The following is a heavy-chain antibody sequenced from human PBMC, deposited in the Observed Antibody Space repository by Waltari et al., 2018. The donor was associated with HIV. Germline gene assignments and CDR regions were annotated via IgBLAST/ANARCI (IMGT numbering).Heavy chain of an antibody. V-gene: IGHV1-69*01. CDR2: SIPIFGTA. J-gene: IGHJ3*02. Sequence: QVQLVQSGAEVKKPGSSVKVSCKASGGTFSSYAISWVRQAPGQGLEWMGGSIPIFGTANYAQKFQGRVTITADESTSTAYMELSSLRSEDTAVYYCAREGYNEKGYYGSGPLDIWGQGTMVTVSS. CDR1: GGTFSSYA. D-gene: IGHD3-10*01. CDR3: AREGYNEKGYYGSGPLDI.